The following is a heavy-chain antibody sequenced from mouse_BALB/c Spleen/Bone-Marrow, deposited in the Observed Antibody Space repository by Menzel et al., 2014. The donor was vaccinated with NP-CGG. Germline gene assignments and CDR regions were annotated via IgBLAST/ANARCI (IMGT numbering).Heavy chain of an antibody. V-gene: IGHV1-7*01. CDR1: GYTFTNYW. D-gene: IGHD1-2*01. CDR3: ARSYYGYLYYFDY. J-gene: IGHJ2*01. CDR2: INPSTGYT. Sequence: VQGVESGAELAKPGASVKMSCKASGYTFTNYWMHWVKQRPGQGLEWIGYINPSTGYTEYNQKFKDKATLTADKSSSTAYMQLSSLTSEDSAVYYCARSYYGYLYYFDYWGQGTTLTVSS.